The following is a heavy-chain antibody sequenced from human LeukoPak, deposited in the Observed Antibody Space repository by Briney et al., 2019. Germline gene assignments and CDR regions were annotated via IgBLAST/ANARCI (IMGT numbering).Heavy chain of an antibody. Sequence: SETLSLTCTVSGGSISSYYWSWIRQPPGKGREGIGYIYYSGSTNYIPSLKSRFTISVDRSKNEFSLKMSSVTAADTAVYYCARDTRGDDFWSGYRSDAFDIWGQGTMVTVSS. D-gene: IGHD3-3*01. CDR3: ARDTRGDDFWSGYRSDAFDI. V-gene: IGHV4-59*01. J-gene: IGHJ3*02. CDR1: GGSISSYY. CDR2: IYYSGST.